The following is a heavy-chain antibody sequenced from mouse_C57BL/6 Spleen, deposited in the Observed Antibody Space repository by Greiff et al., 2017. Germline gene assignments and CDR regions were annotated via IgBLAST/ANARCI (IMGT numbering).Heavy chain of an antibody. CDR1: GYTFTDYY. Sequence: VKLQESGPELVKPGASVKISCKASGYTFTDYYINWVKQRPGQGLEWIGWIFPGSGSTYYNEKFKGKATLTVDKSPSTAYMLLSSLTSEDSAVYFCARGDSSGYGYWGQGTTLTVSS. D-gene: IGHD3-2*02. CDR3: ARGDSSGYGY. V-gene: IGHV1-75*01. J-gene: IGHJ2*01. CDR2: IFPGSGST.